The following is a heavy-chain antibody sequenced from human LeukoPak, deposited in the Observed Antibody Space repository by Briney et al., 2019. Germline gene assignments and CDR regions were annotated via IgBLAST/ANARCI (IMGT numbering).Heavy chain of an antibody. CDR2: INTNTGNP. Sequence: GGSLRLSCAASGFTFTSYAMNWVRQAPGQGLEWMGWINTNTGNPTYAQGFTGRFVFSLDTSVSTAYLQISSLKAEDTAVYYCARDDYAYCGGDCYSLYYYHGMDVWGQGTTVTVSS. CDR1: GFTFTSYA. D-gene: IGHD2-21*02. J-gene: IGHJ6*02. V-gene: IGHV7-4-1*02. CDR3: ARDDYAYCGGDCYSLYYYHGMDV.